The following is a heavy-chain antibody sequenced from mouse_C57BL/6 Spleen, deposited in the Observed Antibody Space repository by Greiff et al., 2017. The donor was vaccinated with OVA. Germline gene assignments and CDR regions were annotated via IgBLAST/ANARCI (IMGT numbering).Heavy chain of an antibody. V-gene: IGHV1-26*01. J-gene: IGHJ4*01. D-gene: IGHD1-1*01. CDR3: ASSYGSSYPYCAMDY. CDR2: INPNNGGT. Sequence: VQLQQSGPELVKPGASVKISCKASGYTFTDYYMNWVKQSPGKGLEWIGDINPNNGGTSYNQKFKGKATLTVDKSSSTAYMELRSLTSEDSAVYYCASSYGSSYPYCAMDYWGQGTSVTVSS. CDR1: GYTFTDYY.